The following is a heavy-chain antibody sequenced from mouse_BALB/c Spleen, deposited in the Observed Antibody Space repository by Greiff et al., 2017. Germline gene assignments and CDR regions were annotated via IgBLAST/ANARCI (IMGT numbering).Heavy chain of an antibody. J-gene: IGHJ2*01. D-gene: IGHD2-1*01. V-gene: IGHV1-69*02. CDR1: GYTFTSYW. CDR2: IYPSDSYT. Sequence: QVQLQQPGAELVRPGASVKLSCKASGYTFTSYWMNWVKQRPGQGLEWIGNIYPSDSYTNYNQKFKDKATLTVDKSSSTAYMQLSSPTSEDSAVYYCTRDDLSTYGNYHDVWGEGTTLTVSS. CDR3: TRDDLSTYGNYHDV.